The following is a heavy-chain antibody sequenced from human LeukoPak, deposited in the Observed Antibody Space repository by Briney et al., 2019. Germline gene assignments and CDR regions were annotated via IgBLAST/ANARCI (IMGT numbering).Heavy chain of an antibody. Sequence: SETLSLTCNVSGGSVTNISYYWGWIRQPPGKGLEWIGSVYYSGSALDNPSLMSRVTMSVDASKNEFSLKLSSVTAADTAVYYCARHVITMKGVVIFADVFDTWGRGTMITVSS. CDR3: ARHVITMKGVVIFADVFDT. J-gene: IGHJ3*02. V-gene: IGHV4-39*01. CDR2: VYYSGSA. CDR1: GGSVTNISYY. D-gene: IGHD3-22*01.